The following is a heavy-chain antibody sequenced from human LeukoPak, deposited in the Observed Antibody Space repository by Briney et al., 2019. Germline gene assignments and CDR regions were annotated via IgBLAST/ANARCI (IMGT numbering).Heavy chain of an antibody. J-gene: IGHJ5*02. Sequence: SETLSLTCTVSGGSISSSSYYWGWIRQPPGKGLEWIGSIYYSGSTYYNPSLKSRVTISVDTSKNQFSLKLSSVTAADTAVYYCAAVGAWFDPWGQGTLVTVSS. CDR3: AAVGAWFDP. CDR1: GGSISSSSYY. V-gene: IGHV4-39*07. CDR2: IYYSGST. D-gene: IGHD1-26*01.